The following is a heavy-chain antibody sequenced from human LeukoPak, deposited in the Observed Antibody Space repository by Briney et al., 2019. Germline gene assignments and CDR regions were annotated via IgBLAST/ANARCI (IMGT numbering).Heavy chain of an antibody. V-gene: IGHV1-2*02. Sequence: GASVKVSCKASGYIFTGHYMHWVRQAPGQGLEWMGWISPNSGGTKYAQKFQGRVTLTRDTSISTAYMELSTLTSDDTAVYYCAISWRGVGAFKYWGQGTLVTVSS. D-gene: IGHD1-26*01. J-gene: IGHJ4*02. CDR3: AISWRGVGAFKY. CDR2: ISPNSGGT. CDR1: GYIFTGHY.